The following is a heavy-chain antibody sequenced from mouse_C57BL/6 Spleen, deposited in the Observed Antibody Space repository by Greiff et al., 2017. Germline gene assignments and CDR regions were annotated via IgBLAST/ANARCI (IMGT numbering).Heavy chain of an antibody. Sequence: VQVVESGGDLVKPGGSLKLSCAASGFTFSSYGMSWVRQTPDKRLEWVATISSGGSYTYYPDSVKGRFTISRDNAKNTLYLQMSSLKSEDTAMYYCASPYYSNFYYAMDYWGQGTSVTVSS. CDR2: ISSGGSYT. V-gene: IGHV5-6*01. CDR3: ASPYYSNFYYAMDY. CDR1: GFTFSSYG. D-gene: IGHD2-5*01. J-gene: IGHJ4*01.